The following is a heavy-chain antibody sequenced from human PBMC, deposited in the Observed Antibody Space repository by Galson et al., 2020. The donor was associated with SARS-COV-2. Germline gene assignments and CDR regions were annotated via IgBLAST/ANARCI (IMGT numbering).Heavy chain of an antibody. J-gene: IGHJ4*02. CDR3: ARALGYSSSCFTY. CDR1: GFTFSDYY. V-gene: IGHV3-11*01. D-gene: IGHD6-13*01. CDR2: ISGSGTTI. Sequence: KIGESLKNSCAASGFTFSDYYMSWIRQAPGKGLEWVSYISGSGTTIYYADSVKGRFTIYRDNAKNSLYLQMNSLRVEDTAVYYCARALGYSSSCFTYWGQGTLVTVSS.